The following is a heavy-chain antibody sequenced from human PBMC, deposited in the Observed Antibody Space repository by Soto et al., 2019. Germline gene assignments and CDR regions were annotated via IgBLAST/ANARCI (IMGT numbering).Heavy chain of an antibody. CDR3: ARGPFTFGGFNVGSVRAFDI. CDR1: GYTFTSYD. J-gene: IGHJ3*02. Sequence: ASVKVSCKASGYTFTSYDINWVRQATGQGLEWMGWMNPNSGNTGYAQKFQGRVTMTRNTSISTAYMELSSLRSEDTAVYYCARGPFTFGGFNVGSVRAFDIWGQGTMVTVSS. D-gene: IGHD3-16*02. V-gene: IGHV1-8*01. CDR2: MNPNSGNT.